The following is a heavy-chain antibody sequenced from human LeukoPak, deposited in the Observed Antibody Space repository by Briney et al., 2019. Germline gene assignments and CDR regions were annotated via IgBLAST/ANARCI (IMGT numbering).Heavy chain of an antibody. Sequence: ASVKVSCKASGYTFTSYYMHWVRQAPGQGLEWMGIINPSGGSTSYAQKFQGRVTMTRDTSTSTVYMELSSLGSEDTAVYYCARDSSGWYGIDYWGQGTLVTVSS. J-gene: IGHJ4*02. CDR2: INPSGGST. CDR1: GYTFTSYY. D-gene: IGHD6-19*01. CDR3: ARDSSGWYGIDY. V-gene: IGHV1-46*01.